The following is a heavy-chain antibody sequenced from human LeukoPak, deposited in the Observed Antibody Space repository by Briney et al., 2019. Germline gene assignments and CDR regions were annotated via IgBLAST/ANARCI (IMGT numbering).Heavy chain of an antibody. V-gene: IGHV3-30*03. CDR2: ISYDGSNK. Sequence: QPGGSLRLSCAASGFTFSSYGMHWVRQAPGKGLEWVAVISYDGSNKYYADSVKGRFTISRDNSKNTLYLQMNSLRAEDTAVYYCARETPRRGETRDGYRWGQGTLVTVSS. CDR1: GFTFSSYG. J-gene: IGHJ4*02. CDR3: ARETPRRGETRDGYR. D-gene: IGHD5-24*01.